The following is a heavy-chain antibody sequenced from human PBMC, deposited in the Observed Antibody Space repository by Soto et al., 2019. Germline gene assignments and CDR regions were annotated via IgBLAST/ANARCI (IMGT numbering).Heavy chain of an antibody. Sequence: QVQLQESGPGLVKPSQTLSLTCTVSGGSISSDSYFWSWIRQHTGEGLEWIGHVHYSATTYYNPSLTSRVSISVDTSKNQFSLKLSSVTAADTAIYYCARAVRGGDRGDWFAPWGQGTLVTVSS. J-gene: IGHJ5*02. CDR1: GGSISSDSYF. CDR3: ARAVRGGDRGDWFAP. D-gene: IGHD2-21*02. V-gene: IGHV4-31*03. CDR2: VHYSATT.